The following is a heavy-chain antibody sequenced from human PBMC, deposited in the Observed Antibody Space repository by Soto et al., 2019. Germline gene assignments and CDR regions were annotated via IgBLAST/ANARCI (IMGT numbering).Heavy chain of an antibody. V-gene: IGHV3-48*01. J-gene: IGHJ3*02. D-gene: IGHD2-8*01. Sequence: PGGSLRLSCAASGLTFSSYSMNGAGQAKGKGLECVPYITSSSSTIYYAASVNCPFTISRDNAKNSLYLQMNSLRAEDTAVYYCSRNQLEDIVLMVYAHDAFDIWRQGTMVPVSS. CDR2: ITSSSSTI. CDR3: SRNQLEDIVLMVYAHDAFDI. CDR1: GLTFSSYS.